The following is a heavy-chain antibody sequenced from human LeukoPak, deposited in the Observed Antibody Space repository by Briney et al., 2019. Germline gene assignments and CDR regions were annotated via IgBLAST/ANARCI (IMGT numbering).Heavy chain of an antibody. CDR1: GGSFSGYY. J-gene: IGHJ6*03. D-gene: IGHD3-3*01. CDR3: ARGSSYYDFWSGYYGYPYYYYMDV. V-gene: IGHV4-34*01. CDR2: INHSGST. Sequence: PSETLSLTCAVYGGSFSGYYWSWIRQPPGKELEWIGEINHSGSTNYNPSLKSRVTISVDTSKNQFSLKLSSVTAADTAVYYCARGSSYYDFWSGYYGYPYYYYMDVWGKGTTVTVSS.